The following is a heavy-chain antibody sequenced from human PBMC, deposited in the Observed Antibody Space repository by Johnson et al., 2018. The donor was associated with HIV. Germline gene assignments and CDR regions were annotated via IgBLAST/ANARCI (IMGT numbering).Heavy chain of an antibody. D-gene: IGHD3-22*01. J-gene: IGHJ3*02. V-gene: IGHV3-30-3*01. CDR2: ISYDGINK. CDR3: ARGYYYDSSGSDDAFDI. CDR1: GFSFSYYA. Sequence: QVQLVESGGGVVQPGRSLRLSCAASGFSFSYYAMHWVRQAPGKGLEWVAVISYDGINKYYADSVKGRFTISRDNSKNTLSLQMNSLRPDDTAVYFCARGYYYDSSGSDDAFDIWGQGTMVTVSS.